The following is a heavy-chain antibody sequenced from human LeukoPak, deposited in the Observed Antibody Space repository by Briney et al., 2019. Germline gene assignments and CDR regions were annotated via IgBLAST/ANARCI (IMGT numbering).Heavy chain of an antibody. J-gene: IGHJ4*02. D-gene: IGHD6-19*01. V-gene: IGHV3-9*01. CDR2: ISWNSGSI. Sequence: PGRSLRLSCAAPGFTFDDYAMHWVRQAPGKGLEWVSGISWNSGSIGYADSVKGRFTISRDNAKNSLYLQMNSLRAEDTALYYCAKEEIAVAGPRHFDYWGQGTLVTVSS. CDR3: AKEEIAVAGPRHFDY. CDR1: GFTFDDYA.